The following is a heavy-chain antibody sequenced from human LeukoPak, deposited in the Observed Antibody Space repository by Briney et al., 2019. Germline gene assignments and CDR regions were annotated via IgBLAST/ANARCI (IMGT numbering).Heavy chain of an antibody. CDR1: GYSFTGYW. CDR3: ARRSLGYSSGWCFDY. D-gene: IGHD6-19*01. J-gene: IGHJ4*02. CDR2: IYPGDSDT. V-gene: IGHV5-51*01. Sequence: PGESLKISGKGSGYSFTGYWIGWVRQMPGKGLEWMGIIYPGDSDTRYSPSFQGQVTISADKSISTAYLQWSSLRASDTAMYYCARRSLGYSSGWCFDYWGQGTLVTVSS.